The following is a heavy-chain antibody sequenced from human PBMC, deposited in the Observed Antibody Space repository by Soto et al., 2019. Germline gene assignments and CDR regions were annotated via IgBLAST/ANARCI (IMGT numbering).Heavy chain of an antibody. CDR2: IYYSGST. CDR3: ARQRGGVYYDSSGYLYYFDY. Sequence: PSETLSLTCTFSGGSIISSSYYWGWIRQPPGKGLEWIGSIYYSGSTYYNPSLKSRVTISVDTSKNQFSLKLSSVTAADTAVYYCARQRGGVYYDSSGYLYYFDYWGQGTLVTVSS. CDR1: GGSIISSSYY. V-gene: IGHV4-39*01. D-gene: IGHD3-22*01. J-gene: IGHJ4*02.